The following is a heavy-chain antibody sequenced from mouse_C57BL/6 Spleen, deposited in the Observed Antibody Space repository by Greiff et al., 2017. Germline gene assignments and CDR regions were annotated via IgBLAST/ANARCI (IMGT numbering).Heavy chain of an antibody. V-gene: IGHV5-17*01. CDR1: GFTFSDYG. Sequence: DVHLVESGGGLVKPGGSLKLSCAASGFTFSDYGMHWVRQAPEKGLEWVAYISSGSSTIYYADTVKGRFTISRDNAKNTLFLQMTSLRSEDTAMYYCARDYWFAYWGQGTLVTVSA. CDR2: ISSGSSTI. J-gene: IGHJ3*01. CDR3: ARDYWFAY. D-gene: IGHD2-13*01.